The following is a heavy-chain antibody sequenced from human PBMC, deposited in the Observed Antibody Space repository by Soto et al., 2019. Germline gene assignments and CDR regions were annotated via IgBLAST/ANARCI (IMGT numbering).Heavy chain of an antibody. Sequence: QVQLVQSGAEVKKPGSSVKVSCKTSGGTFSTSAISCVRQAPGQGLAWVGGIMPVFPTPDYAQNFQGRVNLSADDSTTTAYLELTSLRADDTAVYYCAREKDRLQLGGNYYYILDVWGQGTAITVSS. D-gene: IGHD1-1*01. J-gene: IGHJ6*02. V-gene: IGHV1-69*12. CDR3: AREKDRLQLGGNYYYILDV. CDR1: GGTFSTSA. CDR2: IMPVFPTP.